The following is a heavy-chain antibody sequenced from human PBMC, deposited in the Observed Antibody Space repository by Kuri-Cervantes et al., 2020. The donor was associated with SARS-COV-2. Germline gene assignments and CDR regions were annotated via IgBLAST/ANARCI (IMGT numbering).Heavy chain of an antibody. D-gene: IGHD2-2*01. CDR2: ISYDGSNK. CDR1: GFTFSSYA. CDR3: ARDVVVVPAAISYMDV. J-gene: IGHJ6*03. V-gene: IGHV3-30-3*01. Sequence: GESLKISCAASGFTFSSYAMHWVRQAPGNGLEWVAVISYDGSNKYYADSVKGRFTISRDNSKNTLYLQMNSQRAEDTALYYCARDVVVVPAAISYMDVWGKGTTVTVSS.